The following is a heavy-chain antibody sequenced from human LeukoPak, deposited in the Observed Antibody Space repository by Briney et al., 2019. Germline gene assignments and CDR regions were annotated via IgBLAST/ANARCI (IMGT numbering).Heavy chain of an antibody. D-gene: IGHD1-26*01. V-gene: IGHV3-30*02. CDR2: IRYDNNNR. CDR1: GFTLSSYG. Sequence: GGSLRLSCAASGFTLSSYGMQWVRQAPGKGLEWVALIRYDNNNRYYADSVKGRFTFSRDISQNTLYLQMNSLRAEDTAVYYCAKADRGSYYGLGDYFAYWGQGTLVTVSS. CDR3: AKADRGSYYGLGDYFAY. J-gene: IGHJ4*02.